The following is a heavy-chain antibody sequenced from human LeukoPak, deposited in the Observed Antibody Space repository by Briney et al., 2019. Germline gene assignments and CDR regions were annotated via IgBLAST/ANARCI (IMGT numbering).Heavy chain of an antibody. D-gene: IGHD1-26*01. V-gene: IGHV3-23*01. J-gene: IGHJ4*02. CDR1: GFTFSSYA. CDR3: AKGIVGATTPFDY. CDR2: ISGSGGST. Sequence: GGSLRLSCAASGFTFSSYAMSWVRQAPGKGLEWVSAISGSGGSTYYADSVKGRFTISRDNSKNTLYLQMSSLRAEDTAVYYCAKGIVGATTPFDYWGQGTLVTVSS.